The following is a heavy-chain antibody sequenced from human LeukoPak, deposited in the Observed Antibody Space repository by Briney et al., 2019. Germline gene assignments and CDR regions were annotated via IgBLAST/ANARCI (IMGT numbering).Heavy chain of an antibody. Sequence: SETLSLTCAVYGGSFSGYYWSWIRQPPGKGLEWIGEINHSGSTNYNPSLKSRVNISVDTSKNQFSLKLSSVTAADTAVYYCATSSSWSRWFDPWGQGTLVTVSS. CDR1: GGSFSGYY. CDR2: INHSGST. CDR3: ATSSSWSRWFDP. J-gene: IGHJ5*02. V-gene: IGHV4-34*01. D-gene: IGHD6-13*01.